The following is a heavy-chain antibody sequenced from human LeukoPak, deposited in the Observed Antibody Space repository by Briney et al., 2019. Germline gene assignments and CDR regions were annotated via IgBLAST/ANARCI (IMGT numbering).Heavy chain of an antibody. V-gene: IGHV1-3*03. D-gene: IGHD3-10*01. J-gene: IGHJ6*03. CDR3: AREGYYGSGSLYYYYYMDV. CDR2: INTGNGNT. Sequence: GASVRVSCKASGYTFTSYAMHWVRQAPGQSLEWMGWINTGNGNTKYSQEFQGRVTMTRDTSTSTVYMELSSLRSEDTAVYYCAREGYYGSGSLYYYYYMDVWGKGTTVTVSS. CDR1: GYTFTSYA.